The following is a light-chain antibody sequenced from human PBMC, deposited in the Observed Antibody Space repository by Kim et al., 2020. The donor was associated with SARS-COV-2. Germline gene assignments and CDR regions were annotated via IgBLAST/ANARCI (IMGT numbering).Light chain of an antibody. J-gene: IGKJ2*01. V-gene: IGKV3-20*01. CDR1: QSVSSSN. Sequence: LSPGERATLSCRASQSVSSSNFAWYQQRPGQAPRVLIVGASSRATGIPDRFSGSESGTDFTLTISRLEPEDFAVYYCQQYGNSTYTFGQGTKLEI. CDR3: QQYGNSTYT. CDR2: GAS.